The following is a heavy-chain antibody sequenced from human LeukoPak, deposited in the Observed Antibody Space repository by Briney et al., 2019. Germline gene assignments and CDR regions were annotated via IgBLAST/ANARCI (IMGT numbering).Heavy chain of an antibody. J-gene: IGHJ4*02. CDR2: IYPGDSDA. D-gene: IGHD1-26*01. Sequence: KPGESLKISCKGSGYSFNSYWIGWVRLMPGKGLKWMGIIYPGDSDARYSPSFQGQVTISADKSISTAYLQWSSLKASDTAMYYCARRRDLYSGSYYPFVYWGQGTLVTVSS. CDR1: GYSFNSYW. CDR3: ARRRDLYSGSYYPFVY. V-gene: IGHV5-51*01.